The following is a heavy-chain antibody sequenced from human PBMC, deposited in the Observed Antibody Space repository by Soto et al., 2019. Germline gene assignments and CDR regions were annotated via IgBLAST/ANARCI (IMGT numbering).Heavy chain of an antibody. CDR3: ARWWSGSRQGFDP. V-gene: IGHV4-31*03. Sequence: QVQLQESGPGLVKPSQTLSLTCTVSGGSISSGDYYWSWIRQHPGKGLEWIGYIYYSGSTYYNPSLKGRVNISVDTSKNQFYLKLSSVTAADTAVYYCARWWSGSRQGFDPWGQGTLVTVSA. CDR2: IYYSGST. CDR1: GGSISSGDYY. J-gene: IGHJ5*02. D-gene: IGHD3-3*01.